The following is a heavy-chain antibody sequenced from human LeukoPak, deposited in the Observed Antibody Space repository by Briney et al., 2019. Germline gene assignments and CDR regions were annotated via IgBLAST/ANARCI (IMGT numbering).Heavy chain of an antibody. Sequence: GGSLRLSCAASGFTFSSNAMNWVRQAPGKGLEWVASIKQDESEKYYVDSVKGRFTTSRDNAKSSLYLQMNALRGEDTAVYYCARPAMVDYWGQGTLVTVSS. CDR2: IKQDESEK. D-gene: IGHD2-8*01. J-gene: IGHJ4*02. V-gene: IGHV3-7*03. CDR3: ARPAMVDY. CDR1: GFTFSSNA.